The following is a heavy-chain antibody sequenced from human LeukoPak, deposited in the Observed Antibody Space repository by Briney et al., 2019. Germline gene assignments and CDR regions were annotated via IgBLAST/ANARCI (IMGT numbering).Heavy chain of an antibody. CDR1: GFTFSSYG. V-gene: IGHV3-33*01. CDR3: ARERLSLVNYYGMDV. Sequence: PGRSLRLSCAASGFTFSSYGMHWVRQAPGKGLEWVAVIWYDGSNKYYADSVKGRFTISRDNSENTLYLQVNSLRAEDTAVYYCARERLSLVNYYGMDVWGQGTTVTVSS. CDR2: IWYDGSNK. J-gene: IGHJ6*02. D-gene: IGHD2/OR15-2a*01.